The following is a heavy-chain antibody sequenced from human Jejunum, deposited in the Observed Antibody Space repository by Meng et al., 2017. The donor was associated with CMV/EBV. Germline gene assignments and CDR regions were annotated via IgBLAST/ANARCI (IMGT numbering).Heavy chain of an antibody. Sequence: LSGADSGFTVTSHWMSWARQPPGKGPEWVASIKPDGSEIQYVGSLRGRFTVSRDNARKSLYLQMNSLTAEDTAVYYCASGNDFNIWGQGTLVTVSS. J-gene: IGHJ3*02. CDR3: ASGNDFNI. CDR1: GFTVTSHW. D-gene: IGHD1-1*01. CDR2: IKPDGSEI. V-gene: IGHV3-7*01.